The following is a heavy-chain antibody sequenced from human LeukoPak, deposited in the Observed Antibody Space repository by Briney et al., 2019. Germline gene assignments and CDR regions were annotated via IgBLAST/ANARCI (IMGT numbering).Heavy chain of an antibody. CDR1: GFTFSSYS. CDR3: ARGRYGSGSYYFVY. CDR2: ISSSSSYI. D-gene: IGHD3-10*01. V-gene: IGHV3-21*01. Sequence: GGSLRLSCAASGFTFSSYSMNWVRQAPGKGLEWVSSISSSSSYIYYADSVKGRFTISRDNSKNTLYLQMNSLRAEDTAVYYCARGRYGSGSYYFVYWGQGTLVTVSS. J-gene: IGHJ4*02.